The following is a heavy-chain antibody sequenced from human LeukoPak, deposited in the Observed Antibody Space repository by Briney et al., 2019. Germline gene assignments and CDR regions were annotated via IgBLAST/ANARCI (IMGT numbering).Heavy chain of an antibody. CDR1: GFTFSDYA. Sequence: GGSLRLSCAASGFTFSDYAMHWVRQAPGKGLEWVALTWYDGDNKYYADSVKGRFTISKDNSKNTLYLRMNSLRAEDTAVYYCARDSIMTTATSDPDYWGQGTLVTVSS. CDR2: TWYDGDNK. CDR3: ARDSIMTTATSDPDY. J-gene: IGHJ4*02. V-gene: IGHV3-33*01. D-gene: IGHD4-17*01.